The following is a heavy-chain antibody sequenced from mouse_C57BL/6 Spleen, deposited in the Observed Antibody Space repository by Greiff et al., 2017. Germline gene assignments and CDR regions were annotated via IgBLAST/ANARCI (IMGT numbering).Heavy chain of an antibody. CDR3: AREGNWNAMDY. J-gene: IGHJ4*01. D-gene: IGHD4-1*01. Sequence: DVQLQESGPGLVKPSQSLSLTCSVTGYSITSGYYWNWIRQFPGNKLEWMGYISYDGSNNYNPSLKNRISITRDTSKNQFFLKLNSVTTEDTATYYCAREGNWNAMDYWGQGTSVTVSS. V-gene: IGHV3-6*01. CDR1: GYSITSGYY. CDR2: ISYDGSN.